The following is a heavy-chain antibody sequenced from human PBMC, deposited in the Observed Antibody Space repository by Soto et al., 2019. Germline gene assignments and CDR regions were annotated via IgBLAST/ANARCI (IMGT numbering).Heavy chain of an antibody. Sequence: PGGSLRLSCVASGFTFSNCGMNWVRQTPGKGLEWVSYISDSGATKHYADSVKGRFTISRDNGKDSLYLQMNSLRDEDTAVYFCARCSRNSCYSYGVDVWGQGATVTVSS. J-gene: IGHJ6*02. D-gene: IGHD2-15*01. CDR2: ISDSGATK. CDR3: ARCSRNSCYSYGVDV. CDR1: GFTFSNCG. V-gene: IGHV3-48*02.